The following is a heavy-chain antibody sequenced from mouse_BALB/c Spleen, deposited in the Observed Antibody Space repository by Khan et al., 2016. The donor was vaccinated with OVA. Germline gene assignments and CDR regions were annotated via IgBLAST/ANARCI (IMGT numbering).Heavy chain of an antibody. CDR3: ARVYEGDFDY. CDR2: ISYSGNT. V-gene: IGHV3-2*02. D-gene: IGHD2-10*02. J-gene: IGHJ2*01. CDR1: GYSITSDYA. Sequence: EVKLLESGPGLVKPSQSLSLTCTVTGYSITSDYAWNWIRQFPGNKLEWMGYISYSGNTYYNPFLKSRISITRDTSKKQFFLQLNSVTTEDTATYYCARVYEGDFDYWGQGTTLTVSS.